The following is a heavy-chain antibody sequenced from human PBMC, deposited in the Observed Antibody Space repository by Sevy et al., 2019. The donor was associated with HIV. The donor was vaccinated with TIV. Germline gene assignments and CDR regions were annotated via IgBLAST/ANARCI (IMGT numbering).Heavy chain of an antibody. Sequence: SETLSLTCTVSDGSITSLYWNWIRQPPGKGLEWIANIYYNGHINYNPSLKSRVTLSLDTSKNQFSLRLSSVTAADTAMYYCAGGNAWGRGYPWGQGTLVTVSS. D-gene: IGHD1-26*01. CDR2: IYYNGHI. J-gene: IGHJ5*02. V-gene: IGHV4-59*08. CDR3: AGGNAWGRGYP. CDR1: DGSITSLY.